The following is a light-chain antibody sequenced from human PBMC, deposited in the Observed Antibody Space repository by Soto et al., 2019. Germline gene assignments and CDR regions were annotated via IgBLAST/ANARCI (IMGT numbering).Light chain of an antibody. V-gene: IGLV1-51*01. CDR2: DNN. CDR1: SSNIGNNY. CDR3: GTWDSSLSAGR. J-gene: IGLJ2*01. Sequence: QSVLTQPPSVSAAPGQKVTISCSGSSSNIGNNYVSWYQQLPGTAPKLLIYDNNKRPSGIPDRFSGSKSGTSATLGITGLQTGDEADYYCGTWDSSLSAGRVGGETKLTVL.